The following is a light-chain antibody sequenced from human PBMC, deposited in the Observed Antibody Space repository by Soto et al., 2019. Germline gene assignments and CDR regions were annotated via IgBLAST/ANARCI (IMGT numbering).Light chain of an antibody. CDR2: DSN. CDR3: GTWDSSLSAHV. Sequence: QSVLTQPPSVSAAPGQRVTISCSGSSSNIGSNFVSWYQQLPGTAPKLLIYDSNKRPSGIPDRFSGSKSGTSATLGITGLQTGDEADYYCGTWDSSLSAHVFGTGTKLTVL. J-gene: IGLJ1*01. V-gene: IGLV1-51*01. CDR1: SSNIGSNF.